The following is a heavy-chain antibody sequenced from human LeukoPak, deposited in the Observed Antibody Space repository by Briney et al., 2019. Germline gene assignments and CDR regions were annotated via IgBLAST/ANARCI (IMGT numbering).Heavy chain of an antibody. CDR1: GGSISSSSYY. Sequence: SETLSLTCTVSGGSISSSSYYWGWIRQPPGKGLEWIGSIYYSGSTYYNPSLKSRVTISVDTSKNQFSMELSSVTAADTAVYYCASEGTVNYYYYMDVWGKGTTVTVSS. J-gene: IGHJ6*03. V-gene: IGHV4-39*07. CDR2: IYYSGST. CDR3: ASEGTVNYYYYMDV. D-gene: IGHD4-17*01.